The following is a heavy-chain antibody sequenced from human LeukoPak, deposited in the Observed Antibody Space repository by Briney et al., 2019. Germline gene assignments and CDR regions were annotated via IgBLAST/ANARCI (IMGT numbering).Heavy chain of an antibody. Sequence: SGTLSLTCTVSGVSITTYQWYWIRQPPGQGLEWIGYTQSSGSTDYNPSLKSRVTISKDTSKNQFSLRLSSVTAADTALYYCATNAGPAPHDAFDIWGQGTMVTVSS. CDR3: ATNAGPAPHDAFDI. D-gene: IGHD2-2*01. CDR2: TQSSGST. V-gene: IGHV4-4*08. J-gene: IGHJ3*02. CDR1: GVSITTYQ.